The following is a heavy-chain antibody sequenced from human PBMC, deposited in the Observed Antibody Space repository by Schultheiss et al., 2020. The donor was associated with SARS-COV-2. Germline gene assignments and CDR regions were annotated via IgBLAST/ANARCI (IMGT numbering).Heavy chain of an antibody. D-gene: IGHD2-2*02. V-gene: IGHV3-30-3*01. CDR3: ARVHCSSTSCYMGGYIDY. CDR1: GFTFSSYA. Sequence: GGSLRLSCAASGFTFSSYAMHWVRQAPGKGLEWVAVISYDGSNKYYADSVKGRFTISRDNAKNSLYLQMNSLRAEDTAVYYCARVHCSSTSCYMGGYIDYWGQGTLVTVSS. J-gene: IGHJ4*02. CDR2: ISYDGSNK.